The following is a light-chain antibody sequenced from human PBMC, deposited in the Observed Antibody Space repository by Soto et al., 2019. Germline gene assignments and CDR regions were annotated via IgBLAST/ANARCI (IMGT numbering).Light chain of an antibody. V-gene: IGLV2-11*01. CDR2: DVS. J-gene: IGLJ3*02. Sequence: QSALTQPRSVSGYPGQSVTISCTGTSSDVGGYKYVSWYQQHPGKAPKLMIYDVSKRPSGVPDRFSGSKSGNTASLTISGLQAEDEAYYYCCSYAGSYTWVFGGGTKLTVL. CDR1: SSDVGGYKY. CDR3: CSYAGSYTWV.